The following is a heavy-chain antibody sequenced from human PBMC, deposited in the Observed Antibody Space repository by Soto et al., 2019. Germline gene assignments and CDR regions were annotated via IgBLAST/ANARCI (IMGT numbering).Heavy chain of an antibody. CDR3: ARESYYRSGATVVSY. CDR1: GGSISGYY. V-gene: IGHV4-59*01. D-gene: IGHD3-10*01. CDR2: MYKTGST. J-gene: IGHJ4*02. Sequence: SETLSLTCTVSGGSISGYYWSWIRQPPGKGLEWIGYMYKTGSTVYNPSFKSRVTISVDTSKNQFSLKVNSVTAADTAVYYCARESYYRSGATVVSYWGQGNLVTVS.